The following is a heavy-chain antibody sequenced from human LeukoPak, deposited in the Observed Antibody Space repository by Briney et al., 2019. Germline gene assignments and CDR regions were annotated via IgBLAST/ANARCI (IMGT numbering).Heavy chain of an antibody. J-gene: IGHJ4*02. CDR2: ISSSSSYI. CDR1: GLTFSSYS. CDR3: ARDLKGYGPIDY. D-gene: IGHD5-18*01. V-gene: IGHV3-21*01. Sequence: GGSLRLSCAASGLTFSSYSMNWVRQAPGKGLEWVSSISSSSSYIYYADSVKGRFTISRDNAKNSLYLQMNSLRAENTAVYYCARDLKGYGPIDYWGQGTLVTVSS.